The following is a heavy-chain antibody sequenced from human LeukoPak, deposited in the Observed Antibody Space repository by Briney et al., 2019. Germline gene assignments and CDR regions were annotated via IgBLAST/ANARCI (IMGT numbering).Heavy chain of an antibody. J-gene: IGHJ4*02. CDR3: AREGTFGYHYFDY. V-gene: IGHV3-7*01. D-gene: IGHD3-3*01. CDR2: IYQGGSET. CDR1: GVTFSAHR. Sequence: PGGALRLSCTVSGVTFSAHRMSWARQAPGKGLEWVANIYQGGSETHYVDSVKGRFTISRDNAKNSLYLHLSSLRAEDTAVYYCAREGTFGYHYFDYWGQGALVTVSS.